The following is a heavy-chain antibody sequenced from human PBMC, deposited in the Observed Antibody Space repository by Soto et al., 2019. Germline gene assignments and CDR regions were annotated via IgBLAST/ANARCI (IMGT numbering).Heavy chain of an antibody. V-gene: IGHV4-30-2*01. CDR1: GGSISSGGYS. J-gene: IGHJ4*02. CDR3: ATAPGPY. CDR2: IYHSGST. Sequence: PSETLSLTCAVSGGSISSGGYSWSWIRQPPGKGLEWIGYIYHSGSTYYNPSLKSRVTISVDRSKNQFSLKLSSVTAADTAVYYCATAPGPYSGQGTLVTVSS.